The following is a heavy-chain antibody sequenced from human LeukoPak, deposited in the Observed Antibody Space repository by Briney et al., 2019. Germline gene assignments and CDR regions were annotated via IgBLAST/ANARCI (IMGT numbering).Heavy chain of an antibody. CDR2: INGSGGTT. D-gene: IGHD3-9*01. J-gene: IGHJ6*03. CDR3: ALWLYDILTGYYMDV. Sequence: GGSLRLTCAASGWTFSSYGRSWVRQPPGKGLEWISAINGSGGTTYYADSVKGRFTISRDNSKNTLYLQMNSLRAEDTAVYYCALWLYDILTGYYMDVWGKGTTVTISS. V-gene: IGHV3-23*01. CDR1: GWTFSSYG.